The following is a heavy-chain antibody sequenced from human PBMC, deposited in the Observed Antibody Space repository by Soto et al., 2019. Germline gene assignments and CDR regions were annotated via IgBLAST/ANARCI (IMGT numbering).Heavy chain of an antibody. Sequence: GGSLRLSCAASGFTFSSYSMNWVRQAPGKGLEWVSSISSSSSYIYYADSVKGRFTISRDNAKNSLYLQMNSLRAEDTAVYYCARLPSWRDEAAGSYYYYYMDVWGKGTTVTVSS. CDR2: ISSSSSYI. J-gene: IGHJ6*03. D-gene: IGHD2-15*01. CDR1: GFTFSSYS. V-gene: IGHV3-21*01. CDR3: ARLPSWRDEAAGSYYYYYMDV.